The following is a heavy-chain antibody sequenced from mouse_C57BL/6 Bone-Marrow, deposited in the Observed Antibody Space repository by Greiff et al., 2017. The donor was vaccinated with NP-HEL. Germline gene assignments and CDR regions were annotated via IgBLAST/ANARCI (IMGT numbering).Heavy chain of an antibody. CDR1: GYTFTSYW. V-gene: IGHV1-61*01. D-gene: IGHD1-1*01. CDR2: IYPSDSET. J-gene: IGHJ2*01. CDR3: ARYHYGSSYYSDY. Sequence: VQLQQPGAELVRPGSSVKLSCKASGYTFTSYWMDWVRQRPGQGLEWIGNIYPSDSETHYNQKFKDKATLTVDISSSTAYMQLSSLTSEDSAVYYCARYHYGSSYYSDYWGQGTTLTVSS.